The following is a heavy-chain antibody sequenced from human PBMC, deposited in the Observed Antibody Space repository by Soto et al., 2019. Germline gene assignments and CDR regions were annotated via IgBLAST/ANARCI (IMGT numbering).Heavy chain of an antibody. Sequence: ASVKVSCKTSGDTFTASSMHWVRQAPGQGLERMGWINLNSGDTNYAEKFRGRVTMTRDTSIITAYMELTRLKSDDTAVYYCARGLGGYDLYGPDTWGQGTLVTVSS. V-gene: IGHV1-2*02. CDR1: GDTFTASS. J-gene: IGHJ5*02. CDR2: INLNSGDT. D-gene: IGHD5-12*01. CDR3: ARGLGGYDLYGPDT.